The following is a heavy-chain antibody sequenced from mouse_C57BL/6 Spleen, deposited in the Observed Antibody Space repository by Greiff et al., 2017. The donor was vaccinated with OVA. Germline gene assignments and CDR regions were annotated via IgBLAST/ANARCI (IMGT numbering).Heavy chain of an antibody. V-gene: IGHV1-50*01. CDR3: ARYYYGSSPYWYFDV. Sequence: QVQLQQPGAELVKPGASVKLSCKASGYTFTSYWMQWVKQRPGQGLEWIGEIDPSDSYTNYNQKFKGKATLTVDTSSSTAYMQLSSLTSEDSAVYYCARYYYGSSPYWYFDVWGTGTTVTVSS. J-gene: IGHJ1*03. CDR1: GYTFTSYW. CDR2: IDPSDSYT. D-gene: IGHD1-1*01.